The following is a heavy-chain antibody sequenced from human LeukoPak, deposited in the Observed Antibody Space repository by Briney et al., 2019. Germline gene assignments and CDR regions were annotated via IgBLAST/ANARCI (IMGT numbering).Heavy chain of an antibody. CDR2: IYTCGST. Sequence: SETLSLTCTVSGGSISSYYWSWIRQPPGKGLEWIGYIYTCGSTNYNPSLKSRVTISVDTSKNQFSLKLSSVTAADTAVYYCARQTWELSYFDYWGQGTLVTVSS. J-gene: IGHJ4*02. V-gene: IGHV4-4*09. D-gene: IGHD1-26*01. CDR1: GGSISSYY. CDR3: ARQTWELSYFDY.